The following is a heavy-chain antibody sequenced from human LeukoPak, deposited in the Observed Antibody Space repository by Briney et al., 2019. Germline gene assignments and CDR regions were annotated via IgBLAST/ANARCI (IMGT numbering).Heavy chain of an antibody. J-gene: IGHJ4*02. V-gene: IGHV3-30-3*01. CDR1: GFTFSSYA. D-gene: IGHD1-1*01. CDR3: ARDRHNWNDGGGFDY. Sequence: GGSLRLSRAASGFTFSSYAMHWVRQAPGKGLEWVAVISYDGSNKYYADSVKGRFTISRDNSKNTLYLQMNSLRAEDTAVYYCARDRHNWNDGGGFDYWGQGTLVTVSS. CDR2: ISYDGSNK.